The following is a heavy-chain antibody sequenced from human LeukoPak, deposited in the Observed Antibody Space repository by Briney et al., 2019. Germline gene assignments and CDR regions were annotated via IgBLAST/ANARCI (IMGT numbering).Heavy chain of an antibody. CDR2: INYSETT. V-gene: IGHV4-61*05. CDR1: GASISSSSYY. D-gene: IGHD3-3*01. Sequence: PSETLSLTCTVSGASISSSSYYWGWIRQPPGKGLEWIGYINYSETTNYNPSLKRRVTISVDTSKNQFSLRLSSVTAADTAVYYCARGIFGMVINGFDIWGQGTMVTVSS. CDR3: ARGIFGMVINGFDI. J-gene: IGHJ3*02.